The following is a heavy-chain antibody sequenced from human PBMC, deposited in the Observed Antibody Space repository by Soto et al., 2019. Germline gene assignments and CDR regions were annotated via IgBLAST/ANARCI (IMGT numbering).Heavy chain of an antibody. CDR3: ARQPTTGDTDLWFDP. J-gene: IGHJ5*02. D-gene: IGHD2-21*01. Sequence: SETLSLTCNVSGGSISTSRSYWAWIRQPPGKGLEWLANIFYSGSTYYNPSLASRVTVSVDTSKNEFSLKLRSVTAADTAVYYCARQPTTGDTDLWFDPWGQGTLVTFPS. CDR2: IFYSGST. V-gene: IGHV4-39*01. CDR1: GGSISTSRSY.